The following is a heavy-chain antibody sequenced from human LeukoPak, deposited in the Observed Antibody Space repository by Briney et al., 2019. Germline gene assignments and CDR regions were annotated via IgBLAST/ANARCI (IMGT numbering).Heavy chain of an antibody. D-gene: IGHD6-13*01. V-gene: IGHV3-74*01. Sequence: GGSLRLSCAASGFTFSSYWMHWVRQAPGKGLVWVSRINSDGSSTRYADSVKGRFTISRDNAKNTLYLQMNSLRPEDTAVYYCAKVLGEYSIRSKPLDTWGQGTLVTVSS. CDR2: INSDGSST. CDR1: GFTFSSYW. CDR3: AKVLGEYSIRSKPLDT. J-gene: IGHJ5*02.